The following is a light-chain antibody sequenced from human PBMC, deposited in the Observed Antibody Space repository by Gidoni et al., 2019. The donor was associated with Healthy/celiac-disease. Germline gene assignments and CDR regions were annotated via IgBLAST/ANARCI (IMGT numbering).Light chain of an antibody. CDR2: DAS. V-gene: IGKV3-11*01. CDR1: QSVSSY. Sequence: IVLTQSPATLSLSPGERATLTGRASQSVSSYLAWYQQKPGQAPRLLIYDASNRATGIPVRFSGSGSGTDIALTISSREPEDVAVYYCQQRSNWPLLTFGGGTKVEIK. J-gene: IGKJ4*01. CDR3: QQRSNWPLLT.